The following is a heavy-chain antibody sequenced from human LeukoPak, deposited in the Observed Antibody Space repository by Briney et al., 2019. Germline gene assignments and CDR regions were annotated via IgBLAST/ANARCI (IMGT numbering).Heavy chain of an antibody. CDR1: GGSISSYY. J-gene: IGHJ4*02. V-gene: IGHV4-59*01. Sequence: SETLSLTCTVSGGSISSYYWTWIRQPPGKELEWIGSISYSGSTNYNPSLKSRVTMSVDTSKNQFSLKLNSVTAADTAVYYCARSGLVRGVSTWGQGTLVTVSS. D-gene: IGHD3-10*01. CDR2: ISYSGST. CDR3: ARSGLVRGVST.